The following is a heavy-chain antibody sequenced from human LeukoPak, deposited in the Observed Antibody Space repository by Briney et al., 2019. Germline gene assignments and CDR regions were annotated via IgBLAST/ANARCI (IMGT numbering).Heavy chain of an antibody. CDR2: SRNRANSYST. Sequence: PRGPLRLSCAASGFTFSDYYMDWVRQAPGRALEWVARSRNRANSYSTQYAASVKGRITISRDYSTNSLYLQMSSLKIEDTAVYYCVRATDYDERSFDYWGQGTLVTVSS. CDR3: VRATDYDERSFDY. J-gene: IGHJ4*02. D-gene: IGHD3-22*01. CDR1: GFTFSDYY. V-gene: IGHV3-72*01.